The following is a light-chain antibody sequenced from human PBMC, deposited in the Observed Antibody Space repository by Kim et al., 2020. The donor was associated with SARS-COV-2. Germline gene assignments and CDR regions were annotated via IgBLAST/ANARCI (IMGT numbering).Light chain of an antibody. CDR2: GAS. V-gene: IGKV3-15*01. CDR1: QSVTTN. Sequence: DTVMTQSPATLSASPGDRATLSCRASQSVTTNLAWYQQKPGRAPRLLVYGASTRATGVPARFSGSGSGTEFTLTISSLQSEDFAIYYCMKYNTWPPLTLGGGTKVDIK. J-gene: IGKJ4*01. CDR3: MKYNTWPPLT.